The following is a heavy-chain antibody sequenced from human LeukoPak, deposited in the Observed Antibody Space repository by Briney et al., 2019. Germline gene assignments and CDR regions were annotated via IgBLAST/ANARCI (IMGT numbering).Heavy chain of an antibody. D-gene: IGHD1-26*01. J-gene: IGHJ4*02. V-gene: IGHV3-23*01. CDR2: FGPTGKT. CDR3: AREEWESKMGHFDC. CDR1: GFTLGSYY. Sequence: PGGSLRLSCAAPGFTLGSYYMSWLRQAPGKGPEWVSSFGPTGKTYYADSVKGRFTISRDISKNTLYLQMNSLRAEDTAVFYCAREEWESKMGHFDCWGRGTLVTVSS.